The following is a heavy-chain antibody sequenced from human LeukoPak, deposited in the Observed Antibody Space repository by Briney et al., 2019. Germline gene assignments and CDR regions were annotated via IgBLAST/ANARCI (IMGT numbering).Heavy chain of an antibody. V-gene: IGHV4-38-2*02. J-gene: IGHJ3*01. CDR3: ARPTRPRAQNERRGDAFHV. CDR2: IYPSGKT. CDR1: GDFISADYY. Sequence: SETLSLTCIVSGDFISADYYWGWSRPPPGKGLEWIGSIYPSGKTSYNPSLKSRVAISLAMSKNQFSLRLTSVTAAATALYFCARPTRPRAQNERRGDAFHVWGPGTMVTVSS. D-gene: IGHD1-1*01.